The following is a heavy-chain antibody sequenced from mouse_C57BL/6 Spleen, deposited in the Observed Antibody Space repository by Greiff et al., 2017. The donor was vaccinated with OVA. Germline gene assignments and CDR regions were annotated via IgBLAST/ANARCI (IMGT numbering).Heavy chain of an antibody. D-gene: IGHD1-1*01. V-gene: IGHV1-15*01. CDR3: TRVLLLRFAY. CDR1: GYTFTDYE. J-gene: IGHJ3*01. CDR2: IDPETGGT. Sequence: VQLQQSGAELVRPGASVTLSCKASGYTFTDYEMHWVKQTPVHGLEWIGAIDPETGGTAYNQKFKGKAILTADKSTSTAYMELRSLTSEDSAVYYCTRVLLLRFAYWGQGTLVTVSA.